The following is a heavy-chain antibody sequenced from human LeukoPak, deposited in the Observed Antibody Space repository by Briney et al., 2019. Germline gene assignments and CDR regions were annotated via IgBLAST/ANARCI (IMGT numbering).Heavy chain of an antibody. CDR1: GYTLTRYF. Sequence: ASGKVSCKASGYTLTRYFIHWGRQAPGQGLEGRGIINPNGGSRSYPQKFQGRVTMTRDTSTNTVYMELSSLKSEDTAVYYCARDSEDSPSNDRKWVRVRGPYDGMDVWGQGTTVTVSS. D-gene: IGHD3-10*01. V-gene: IGHV1-46*01. J-gene: IGHJ6*02. CDR3: ARDSEDSPSNDRKWVRVRGPYDGMDV. CDR2: INPNGGSR.